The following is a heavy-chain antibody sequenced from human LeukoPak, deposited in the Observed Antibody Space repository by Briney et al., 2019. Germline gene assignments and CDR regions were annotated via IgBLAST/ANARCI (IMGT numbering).Heavy chain of an antibody. D-gene: IGHD6-19*01. Sequence: SGGSLRLSCAASGFTFSNYAMSWVRQAPGKGLEWVSAISGSGGSTYYADSVKGRFTISRDNSKNTLYLQMNSLRAEDTAVYYCAKSPRESGWRTYNWFDPWGQGTLVTVSS. CDR2: ISGSGGST. CDR1: GFTFSNYA. CDR3: AKSPRESGWRTYNWFDP. J-gene: IGHJ5*02. V-gene: IGHV3-23*01.